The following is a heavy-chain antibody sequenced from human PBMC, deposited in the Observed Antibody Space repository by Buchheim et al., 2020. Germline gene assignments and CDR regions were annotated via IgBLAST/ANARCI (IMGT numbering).Heavy chain of an antibody. V-gene: IGHV3-33*01. CDR1: GFTFSSYG. D-gene: IGHD2/OR15-2a*01. CDR3: AREHGRQHRIDYFDY. CDR2: IWYDGSNK. J-gene: IGHJ4*02. Sequence: QVQLEESGGGVVQPGRSLRLSCAASGFTFSSYGMHWVRQAPGKGLEWVAVIWYDGSNKYYADSVKGRFTISRDNSKNTLYLQINSLRAEDTAVYYCAREHGRQHRIDYFDYWGQGTL.